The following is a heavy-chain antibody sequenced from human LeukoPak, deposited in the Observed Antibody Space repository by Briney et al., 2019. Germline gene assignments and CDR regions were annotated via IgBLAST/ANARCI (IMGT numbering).Heavy chain of an antibody. CDR3: AGGSSGSYGTTGAFDI. CDR2: ISSSSSFI. Sequence: SGGSLRLSCAASGFTFSSYSMNWVRQAPGKGLEWVSSISSSSSFIYYADSVKGRFTISRDNAKNSLYLQMNSLRAEDTAVYYCAGGSSGSYGTTGAFDIWGQGTMVTVSS. D-gene: IGHD1-26*01. J-gene: IGHJ3*02. V-gene: IGHV3-21*01. CDR1: GFTFSSYS.